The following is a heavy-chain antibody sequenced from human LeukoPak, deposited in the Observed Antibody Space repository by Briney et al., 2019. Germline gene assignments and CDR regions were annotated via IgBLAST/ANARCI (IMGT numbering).Heavy chain of an antibody. D-gene: IGHD6-19*01. Sequence: PGGSLRLSRVVSGFTFSSYSMRWVRPAPGKGLEWVSSISASSNFISYADSVKGRFTISRDNAKKSLYLQMNSVRAEDTAVYYCARDAGYSSGWFDYWGQGALVTVSS. CDR1: GFTFSSYS. CDR3: ARDAGYSSGWFDY. CDR2: ISASSNFI. V-gene: IGHV3-21*01. J-gene: IGHJ4*02.